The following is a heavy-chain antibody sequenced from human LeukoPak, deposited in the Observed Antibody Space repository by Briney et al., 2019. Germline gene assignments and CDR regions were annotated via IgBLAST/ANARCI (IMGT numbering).Heavy chain of an antibody. Sequence: GGSLRLSCAASGFTFSSYSMNWVRQAPGKGLEWVSYIISSSSTIYYADSVKGRFTISRDNAKNSLYLQMNSLRDEDTAVYYCARVQTLRYCSSTSCYGYYGMDVWGQGTTVTVSS. CDR1: GFTFSSYS. CDR2: IISSSSTI. J-gene: IGHJ6*02. V-gene: IGHV3-48*02. D-gene: IGHD2-2*01. CDR3: ARVQTLRYCSSTSCYGYYGMDV.